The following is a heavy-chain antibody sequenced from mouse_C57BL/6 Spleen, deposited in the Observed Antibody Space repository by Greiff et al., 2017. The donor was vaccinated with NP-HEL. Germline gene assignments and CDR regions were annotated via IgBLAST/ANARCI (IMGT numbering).Heavy chain of an antibody. D-gene: IGHD3-2*02. CDR1: GFSLSTFGMG. V-gene: IGHV8-8*01. Sequence: QVTLKVSGPGILQPSQTLSLTCSFSGFSLSTFGMGVGWIRQPSGKGLEWLAHIWWDVDKYYNPALKSRLTISKDTSKNQVFLMIANVDTADTATYYCARIPTSGYVAWFAYWGQGTLVTVSA. CDR2: IWWDVDK. J-gene: IGHJ3*01. CDR3: ARIPTSGYVAWFAY.